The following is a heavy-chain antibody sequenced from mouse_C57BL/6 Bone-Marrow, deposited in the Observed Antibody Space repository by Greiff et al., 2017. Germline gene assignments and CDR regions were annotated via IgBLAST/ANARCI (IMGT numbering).Heavy chain of an antibody. Sequence: VQLQQPGAELVKPGASVTVSCKASGYTFTSYWMHWVKQRPGQGLEWIGRLHPSDSDTNYNPKFNGKATLTVDKSYSTAYMQRSSLASEDSAVYYCAIEFITTVVADYWGQGTTLTVSS. CDR3: AIEFITTVVADY. CDR1: GYTFTSYW. D-gene: IGHD1-1*01. CDR2: LHPSDSDT. J-gene: IGHJ2*01. V-gene: IGHV1-74*01.